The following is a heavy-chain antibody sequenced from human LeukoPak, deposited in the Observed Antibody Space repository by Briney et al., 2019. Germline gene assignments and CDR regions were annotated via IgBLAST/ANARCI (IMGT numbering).Heavy chain of an antibody. CDR1: GFTFSSYS. V-gene: IGHV3-21*01. CDR3: ARDRGAMVRGVIIT. D-gene: IGHD3-10*01. CDR2: ISSSSSYI. J-gene: IGHJ5*02. Sequence: GGSLRLSCAASGFTFSSYSMNWVRQAPGKGLEWVSSISSSSSYIYYADSMKGRFTISRDNAKNSLYLQMNSLRAEDTAVYYCARDRGAMVRGVIITWGQGTLVTVSS.